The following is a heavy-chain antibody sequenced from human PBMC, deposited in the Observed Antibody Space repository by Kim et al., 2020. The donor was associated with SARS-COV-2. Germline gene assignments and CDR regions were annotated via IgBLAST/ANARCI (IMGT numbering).Heavy chain of an antibody. CDR2: IYYSGST. CDR1: GGSISSYY. J-gene: IGHJ6*02. V-gene: IGHV4-59*13. CDR3: ARGTGYSYGYLLYYYYGMDV. D-gene: IGHD5-18*01. Sequence: SETLSLTCTVSGGSISSYYWSWIRQPPGKGLEWIGYIYYSGSTNYNPSLKSRVTISVDTSKNQFSLKLSSVTAADTAVYYCARGTGYSYGYLLYYYYGMDVWGQGTTVTVSS.